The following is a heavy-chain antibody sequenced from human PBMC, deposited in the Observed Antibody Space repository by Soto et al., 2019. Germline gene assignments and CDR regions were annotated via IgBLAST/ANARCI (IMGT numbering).Heavy chain of an antibody. Sequence: SPTLSLTCAVYGGSFSRYYWSWIRQPPGKGLAWIGNIYSSANTYFNPSLKRLLIISIDTSKNQFSLKVVSVTAADTAVYYGASSCSNDLGGWGRGT. CDR1: GGSFSRYY. D-gene: IGHD2-2*01. CDR2: IYSSANT. CDR3: ASSCSNDLGG. V-gene: IGHV4-34*09. J-gene: IGHJ6*01.